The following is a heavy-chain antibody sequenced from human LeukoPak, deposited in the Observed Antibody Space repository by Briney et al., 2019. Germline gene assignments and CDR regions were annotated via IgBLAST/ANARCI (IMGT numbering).Heavy chain of an antibody. CDR3: ARAQKKYYYDSSGYHSRDYFDY. CDR2: VYYSGST. Sequence: SETLSLTCTVSGGSISSYYWSWIRQPPGKGLEWIGYVYYSGSTNYNPSFKSRVTISVDTSKNQFSLKLSSVTAADTAVYYCARAQKKYYYDSSGYHSRDYFDYWGQGTLVTVSS. CDR1: GGSISSYY. D-gene: IGHD3-22*01. J-gene: IGHJ4*02. V-gene: IGHV4-59*01.